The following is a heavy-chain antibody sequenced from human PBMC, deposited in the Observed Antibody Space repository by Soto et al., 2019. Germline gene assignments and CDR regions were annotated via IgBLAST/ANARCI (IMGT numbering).Heavy chain of an antibody. CDR3: ARGVDAGVDV. CDR1: GYTFTSYD. Sequence: QVQLVQSGAEVTKPGASVKVSCKASGYTFTSYDINWVRQATGQGLEWMGWMSPNSGATGYAQKFQGRVTMTRHTSISTAYMELSNLRSEDTAIYYCARGVDAGVDVWGQGSTVTLSS. D-gene: IGHD1-1*01. CDR2: MSPNSGAT. J-gene: IGHJ6*02. V-gene: IGHV1-8*01.